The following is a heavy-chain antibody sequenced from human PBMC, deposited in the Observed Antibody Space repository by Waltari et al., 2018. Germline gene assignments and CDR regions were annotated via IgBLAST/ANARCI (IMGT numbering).Heavy chain of an antibody. Sequence: QAHLLQSGAELKKPGASVKVSCKVSGASLPDLPIHWVRQAPGKGLAGMGGFDRDADDTKYAHEFHGIVTVTEDTSTDTAYMELSSLRSDDTAIYFCATAYEIPKTVTLDDPLDIWGQGTMVTVSS. D-gene: IGHD2-2*01. CDR1: GASLPDLP. CDR2: FDRDADDT. J-gene: IGHJ3*02. CDR3: ATAYEIPKTVTLDDPLDI. V-gene: IGHV1-24*01.